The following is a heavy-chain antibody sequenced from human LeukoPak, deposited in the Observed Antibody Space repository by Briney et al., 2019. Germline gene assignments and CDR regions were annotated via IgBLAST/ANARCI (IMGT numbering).Heavy chain of an antibody. V-gene: IGHV1-18*04. D-gene: IGHD6-19*01. CDR3: ARNAVAGPFDY. CDR2: ISAYNGNT. Sequence: ASVKVSFKASGYSRGYYMHWVRQAPGQGLEWMGWISAYNGNTNYAQKLQGRVTMTTDTSTSTAYMELRSLRSDDTAVYYCARNAVAGPFDYWGQGTLVTVSS. J-gene: IGHJ4*02. CDR1: GYSRGYY.